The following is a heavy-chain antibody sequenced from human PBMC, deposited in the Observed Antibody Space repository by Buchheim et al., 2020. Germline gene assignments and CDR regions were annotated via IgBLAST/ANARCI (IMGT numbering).Heavy chain of an antibody. CDR2: INTNTGNP. V-gene: IGHV7-4-1*02. D-gene: IGHD2-2*02. CDR1: GYTFTSYA. J-gene: IGHJ5*02. CDR3: ARGLPYCSSTSCYRTGRRVNWFDP. Sequence: QVQLVQSGSELKKPGASVKVSCKASGYTFTSYAMNWVRQAPGQGLEWMGWINTNTGNPTYAQGFTGRFVFSLDTSVSPAYLQISSLKAEDTAVYYCARGLPYCSSTSCYRTGRRVNWFDPWGQGTL.